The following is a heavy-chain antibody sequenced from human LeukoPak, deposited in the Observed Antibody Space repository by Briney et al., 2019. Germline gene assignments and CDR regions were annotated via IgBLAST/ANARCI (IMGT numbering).Heavy chain of an antibody. J-gene: IGHJ4*02. CDR1: GGSISSYY. V-gene: IGHV4-59*01. D-gene: IGHD1-26*01. CDR3: ARDRSYDY. CDR2: IYYSGST. Sequence: SETLSLTCTVSGGSISSYYWSWIRQPPGKGLEWIGYIYYSGSTNYNPSLKSRVTISVDTSKNQFSLKLSSVTAADTAVYYCARDRSYDYWGQGTLVTVSS.